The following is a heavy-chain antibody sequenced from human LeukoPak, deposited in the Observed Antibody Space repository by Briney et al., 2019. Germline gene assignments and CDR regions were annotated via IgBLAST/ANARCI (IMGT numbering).Heavy chain of an antibody. J-gene: IGHJ6*03. CDR2: IYISWST. CDR3: AREGTTATSTRYDSYMDV. D-gene: IGHD4-11*01. Sequence: SDTLSLPCSLWGGPNCSPYWSGPPPPAEKARVGIGCIYISWSTNHNPYLKSRVTISVAKSKNQFSLQLTSVTAADTAVYYCAREGTTATSTRYDSYMDVWGKGTSVTVSS. V-gene: IGHV4-4*07. CDR1: GGPNCSPY.